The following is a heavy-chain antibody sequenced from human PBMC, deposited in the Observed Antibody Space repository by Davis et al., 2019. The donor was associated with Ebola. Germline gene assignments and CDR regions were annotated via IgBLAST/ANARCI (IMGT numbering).Heavy chain of an antibody. V-gene: IGHV1-69*13. Sequence: SVKVSCKASGGTFSSYAISWVRQAPGQGLDWMGGIIPVFGIPKYAQKFQGRVTITADESTGTAYMELSSLRSEDTAVYYCARDRLYSSSFGYMDVWGKGTTVTVSS. D-gene: IGHD6-13*01. CDR3: ARDRLYSSSFGYMDV. CDR1: GGTFSSYA. CDR2: IIPVFGIP. J-gene: IGHJ6*03.